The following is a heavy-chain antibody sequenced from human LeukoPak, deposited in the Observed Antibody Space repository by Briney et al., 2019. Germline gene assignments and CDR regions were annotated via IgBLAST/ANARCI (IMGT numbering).Heavy chain of an antibody. D-gene: IGHD2-8*01. Sequence: GGSLRLSCAASGFTFSSYAVSWVRQAPGKGLEWVSSISGSGGSTYSADSVKGRFTISRDNSKNTLYLQMNSLRAEDTALYYCAKDRSCTNDICHGDFDYWAQRTLVTVSS. J-gene: IGHJ4*02. CDR1: GFTFSSYA. CDR3: AKDRSCTNDICHGDFDY. V-gene: IGHV3-23*01. CDR2: ISGSGGST.